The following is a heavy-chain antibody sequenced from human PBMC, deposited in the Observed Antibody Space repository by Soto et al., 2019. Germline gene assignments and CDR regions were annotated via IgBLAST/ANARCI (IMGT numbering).Heavy chain of an antibody. CDR2: INTYNGNT. D-gene: IGHD3-16*01. Sequence: QVQLVQSGAEVKNPGASVKVSCKASGYTFTRYGIGWARQAPGQGLEWMGWINTYNGNTNSAQNVQGRVTLTTDTSTSTAYMQLRSLRYNDTAIYYCAMVDVYVTPSPQDVWGQGTTVIVSS. J-gene: IGHJ6*02. V-gene: IGHV1-18*01. CDR1: GYTFTRYG. CDR3: AMVDVYVTPSPQDV.